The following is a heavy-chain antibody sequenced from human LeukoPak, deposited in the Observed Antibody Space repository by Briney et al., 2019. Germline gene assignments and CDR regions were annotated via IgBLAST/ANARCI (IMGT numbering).Heavy chain of an antibody. CDR2: ISAYNGNT. CDR1: GYTFTSYG. V-gene: IGHV1-18*01. Sequence: ASVTVSCKASGYTFTSYGISWVRQAPGQGLEWMGWISAYNGNTNYAQKLQGRVTMTTDTSTSTAYMELRSLRSDDTAVYYCAREREVVTRGGSYYFDYWGQGTLVTVSS. CDR3: AREREVVTRGGSYYFDY. J-gene: IGHJ4*02. D-gene: IGHD2-21*02.